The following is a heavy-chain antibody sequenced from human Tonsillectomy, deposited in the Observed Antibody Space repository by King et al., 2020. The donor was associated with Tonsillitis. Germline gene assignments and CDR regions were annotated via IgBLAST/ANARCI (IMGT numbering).Heavy chain of an antibody. CDR3: ARELTIFGVVPPDY. V-gene: IGHV3-30-3*01. J-gene: IGHJ4*02. D-gene: IGHD3-3*01. CDR2: GSYDVSHK. Sequence: QLVQSGGGVVQPGRSLRLSCAASGFTFGTYAMHWVRQAPGKGLEWVGGGSYDVSHKYYADSVKGRFTISRDNSKNTLSLQMNSLRADDTAVDYCARELTIFGVVPPDYWGQGTLVTVSS. CDR1: GFTFGTYA.